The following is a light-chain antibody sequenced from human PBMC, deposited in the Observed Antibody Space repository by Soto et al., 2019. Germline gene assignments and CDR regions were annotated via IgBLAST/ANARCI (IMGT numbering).Light chain of an antibody. Sequence: EVVMTQSPATLSVSPGDGATLSCRASQSVGSSLAWYQQRPGQAPRLLIYNASTRAKGIPAGFSGSGSGTEFTLTIGSLQSEDFVVYYCQQYDKWPPFTFGQGTKLEI. J-gene: IGKJ2*01. V-gene: IGKV3-15*01. CDR3: QQYDKWPPFT. CDR2: NAS. CDR1: QSVGSS.